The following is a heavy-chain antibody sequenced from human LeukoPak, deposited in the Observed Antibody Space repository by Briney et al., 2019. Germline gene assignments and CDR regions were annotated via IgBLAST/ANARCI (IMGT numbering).Heavy chain of an antibody. CDR1: GYTFTGYY. D-gene: IGHD6-13*01. V-gene: IGHV1-2*02. J-gene: IGHJ5*02. CDR3: ARDSSSSWLYNWFDP. CDR2: INPNSGGT. Sequence: ASVKVSCKASGYTFTGYYMHWVRQAPGQGLEWMGWINPNSGGTNYAQKFQGRVTITADESTSTAYMGLSSLRSEDTAVYYCARDSSSSWLYNWFDPWGQGTLVTVSS.